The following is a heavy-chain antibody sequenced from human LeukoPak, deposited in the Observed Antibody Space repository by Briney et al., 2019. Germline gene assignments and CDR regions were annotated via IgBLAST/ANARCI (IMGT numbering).Heavy chain of an antibody. CDR3: TRVGYIDEGIDY. CDR2: IEQDGSKK. J-gene: IGHJ4*02. Sequence: QPGGSLRLSCVASGFPFSSYWMTWVRQAPGKGLEWVANIEQDGSKKSYVDSVKGRFTISRDNAKNSLYLQMNSLRAEGTAIYYCTRVGYIDEGIDYWGQGTLVTVSS. D-gene: IGHD5-24*01. V-gene: IGHV3-7*04. CDR1: GFPFSSYW.